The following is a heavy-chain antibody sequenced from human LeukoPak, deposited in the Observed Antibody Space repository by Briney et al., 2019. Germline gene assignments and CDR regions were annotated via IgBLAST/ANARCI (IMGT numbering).Heavy chain of an antibody. CDR1: GFTFGDYA. Sequence: GGSLRLSCAASGFTFGDYAMSWVRQAPGKGLEWVSGINWNGGSTGYADSVKGRFTISRDNAKNSLYLQMNSLRAEDTAVYYCARGGRYCSGGSCLTRLFDYWGQGTLVTVSS. CDR2: INWNGGST. V-gene: IGHV3-20*04. CDR3: ARGGRYCSGGSCLTRLFDY. J-gene: IGHJ4*02. D-gene: IGHD2-15*01.